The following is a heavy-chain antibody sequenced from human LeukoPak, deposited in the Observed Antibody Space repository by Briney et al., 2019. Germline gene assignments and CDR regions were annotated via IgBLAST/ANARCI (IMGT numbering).Heavy chain of an antibody. V-gene: IGHV4-34*01. J-gene: IGHJ2*01. CDR1: GGSFSGYY. Sequence: PSETLSLTCAVYGGSFSGYYWSWIRQPPGKGLEWIGEINHSGSTNYNPSLKSRVTISVDMSKNQFSLKLSSVTAADTAVYYCARGRARARYFDLWGRGTLVTVSS. CDR3: ARGRARARYFDL. CDR2: INHSGST.